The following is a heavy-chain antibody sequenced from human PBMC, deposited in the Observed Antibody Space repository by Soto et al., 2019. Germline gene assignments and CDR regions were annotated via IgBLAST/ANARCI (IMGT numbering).Heavy chain of an antibody. CDR3: ARAISGYVT. Sequence: ASVKVSCKASGYTFTSYAMHWVRQAPGQRLEWMGWINAGNGNTRYSQKFQGRVTLTRDTSASTAYMDLSSLRSEDTAIYYCARAISGYVTWGQGTLVTVSS. D-gene: IGHD5-12*01. V-gene: IGHV1-3*01. CDR1: GYTFTSYA. J-gene: IGHJ5*02. CDR2: INAGNGNT.